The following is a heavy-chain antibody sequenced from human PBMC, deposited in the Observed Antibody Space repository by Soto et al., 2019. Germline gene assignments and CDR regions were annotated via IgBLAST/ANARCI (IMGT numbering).Heavy chain of an antibody. J-gene: IGHJ6*02. CDR3: ARSVRDYDFWSGSDYYYYGMDV. D-gene: IGHD3-3*01. CDR1: GYSFTSYW. V-gene: IGHV5-51*01. Sequence: LKISCKGSGYSFTSYWIGWVRQMPGKGLEWMGIIYPGDSDTRYSPSFQGQVTISADKSISTAYLQWSSLKASDTAMYYCARSVRDYDFWSGSDYYYYGMDVWGQGTTVTVSS. CDR2: IYPGDSDT.